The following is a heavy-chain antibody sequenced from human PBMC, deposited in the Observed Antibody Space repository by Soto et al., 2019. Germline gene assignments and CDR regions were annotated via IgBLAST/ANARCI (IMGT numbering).Heavy chain of an antibody. CDR1: GYTFTGYY. CDR3: ARAHCGGDCYSGVDY. J-gene: IGHJ4*02. Sequence: GASVKVSCKASGYTFTGYYMHWVRQAPGQGLEWMGWINPNSGGTNYAQKFQGWVTMTRDTSISTAYMELSRLRPDDTAVYYCARAHCGGDCYSGVDYWGQGTLVTVSS. V-gene: IGHV1-2*04. CDR2: INPNSGGT. D-gene: IGHD2-21*02.